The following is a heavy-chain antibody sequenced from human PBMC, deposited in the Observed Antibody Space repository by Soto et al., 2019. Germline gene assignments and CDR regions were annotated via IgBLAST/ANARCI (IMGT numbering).Heavy chain of an antibody. V-gene: IGHV3-30-3*01. D-gene: IGHD2-8*01. Sequence: EWVEVISYDGSNKYYADSVKGRFTISRDNSKNTLYLQMNSLRAEDTAVYYCARVHLFFLLNDVSNDQIYY. CDR2: ISYDGSNK. CDR3: ARVHLFFLLNDVSNDQIYY. J-gene: IGHJ6*01.